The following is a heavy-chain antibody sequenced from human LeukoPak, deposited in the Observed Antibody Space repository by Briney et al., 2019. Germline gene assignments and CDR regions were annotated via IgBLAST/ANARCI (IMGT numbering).Heavy chain of an antibody. CDR3: ARDPGYYDSSGYSSTYFDY. J-gene: IGHJ4*02. CDR2: ISSSGSTI. D-gene: IGHD3-22*01. CDR1: GLTVSKNY. Sequence: GGSLRLSCAASGLTVSKNYMSWVRQAPGKGLEWVSYISSSGSTIYYADSVKGRFTISRDNAKNSLYLQMNSLRAEDTAVYYCARDPGYYDSSGYSSTYFDYWGQGTLVTVSS. V-gene: IGHV3-11*04.